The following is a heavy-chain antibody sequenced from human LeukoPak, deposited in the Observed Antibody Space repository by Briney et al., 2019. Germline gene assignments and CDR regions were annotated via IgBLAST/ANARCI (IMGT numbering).Heavy chain of an antibody. J-gene: IGHJ3*02. V-gene: IGHV6-1*01. CDR1: GDSVSSNSAA. D-gene: IGHD5-18*01. Sequence: SQTLSLTCAISGDSVSSNSAAWNWIRQSPSRGLEWLGRTYYRSKWYNDYAVSVKSRITINPDTSKNQFSLQLNSVTPEDTAVYYCARDGWIQLQGRDAFDIWGQGTMVTVSS. CDR2: TYYRSKWYN. CDR3: ARDGWIQLQGRDAFDI.